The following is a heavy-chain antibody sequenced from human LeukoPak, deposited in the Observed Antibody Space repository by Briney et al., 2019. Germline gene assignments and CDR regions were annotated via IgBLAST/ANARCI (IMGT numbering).Heavy chain of an antibody. CDR2: VSDAGGSA. CDR3: AKDDNVAVAHDAFDI. Sequence: PGGSLRLSCAASGFTFSSYAMSWVRQAPGKGLEWVSSVSDAGGSAYYADSVRGQFIISRDNSKNTLYLQMNSLRAEDTAVYYCAKDDNVAVAHDAFDIWGQGTMVTVSS. J-gene: IGHJ3*02. V-gene: IGHV3-23*01. D-gene: IGHD6-19*01. CDR1: GFTFSSYA.